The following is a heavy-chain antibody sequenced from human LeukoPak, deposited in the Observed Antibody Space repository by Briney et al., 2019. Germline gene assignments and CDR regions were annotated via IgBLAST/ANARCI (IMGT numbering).Heavy chain of an antibody. Sequence: KASETLSLTCTVSIGSICIYYWRWMRQPPGKGLEWIGYVSYSSSTKYNLSLESRVTISVDTSKNQFPLKLSSVTAADTAMYYCARDSYNYGYESLDYWGRGTLVTVSS. D-gene: IGHD5-18*01. V-gene: IGHV4-59*01. CDR3: ARDSYNYGYESLDY. J-gene: IGHJ4*02. CDR2: VSYSSST. CDR1: IGSICIYY.